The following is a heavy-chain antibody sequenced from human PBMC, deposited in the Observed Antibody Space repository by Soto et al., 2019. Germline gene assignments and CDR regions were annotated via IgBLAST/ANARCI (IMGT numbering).Heavy chain of an antibody. CDR3: ARDSASTRRIAAAGTGFDP. D-gene: IGHD6-13*01. J-gene: IGHJ5*02. Sequence: ASVKVSCKAAGYTFTSYYMHCVRQPPGQGLEWMGIINPSGGSTSYAQKFQGRVTMTRDTSTSTVYMELSSLRSEDTAVYYCARDSASTRRIAAAGTGFDPWGQGTLVTVSS. CDR1: GYTFTSYY. V-gene: IGHV1-46*01. CDR2: INPSGGST.